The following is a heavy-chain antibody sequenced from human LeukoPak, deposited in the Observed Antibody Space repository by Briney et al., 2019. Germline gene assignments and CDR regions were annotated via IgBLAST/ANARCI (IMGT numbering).Heavy chain of an antibody. D-gene: IGHD5-12*01. CDR3: AKDLKEWLPGV. CDR1: GFTFTRYW. V-gene: IGHV3-23*01. Sequence: GGSLRLSCAASGFTFTRYWMSWVRQAPGKGLEWVSAISGSGGSTYYADSVKGRFTISRDNSKNTLYLQMNSLRAEDTAVYYCAKDLKEWLPGVWGKGTTVTVSS. J-gene: IGHJ6*04. CDR2: ISGSGGST.